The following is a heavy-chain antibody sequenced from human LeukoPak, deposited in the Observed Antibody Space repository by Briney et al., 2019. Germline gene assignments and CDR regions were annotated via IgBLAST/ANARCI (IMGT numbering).Heavy chain of an antibody. D-gene: IGHD3-22*01. V-gene: IGHV4-61*02. CDR1: GDSISSGSYY. CDR3: AKSNGYWLIDI. J-gene: IGHJ3*02. CDR2: IYTSGST. Sequence: PSETLSLTCTVSGDSISSGSYYWSWIRQPAGKGLEWIGRIYTSGSTNYHPSLKSRVTISVDTSRNQFSLKLNSVTAADTAVYYCAKSNGYWLIDIWGQGTMVTVSS.